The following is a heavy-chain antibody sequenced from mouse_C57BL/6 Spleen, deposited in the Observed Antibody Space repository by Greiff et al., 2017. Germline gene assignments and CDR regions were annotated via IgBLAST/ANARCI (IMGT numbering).Heavy chain of an antibody. V-gene: IGHV1-82*01. J-gene: IGHJ3*01. CDR2: IYPGDGDT. CDR3: ATVDSSGYVGFAY. D-gene: IGHD3-2*02. Sequence: VQLQQSGPELVKPGASVKISCKASGYAFRSSWMNWVKQRPGKGLEWIGRIYPGDGDTNYNGKFKGKATLTADKSSSTAYMQLSSLTSEDSAVYFCATVDSSGYVGFAYWGQGTLVTVSA. CDR1: GYAFRSSW.